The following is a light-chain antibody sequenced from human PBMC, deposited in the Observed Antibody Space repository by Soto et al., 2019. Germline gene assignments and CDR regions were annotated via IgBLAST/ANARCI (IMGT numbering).Light chain of an antibody. Sequence: QSVLTQPPSASGTPGQRVTISCSGSRSNIGSNTVNWYQQLPGAAPKVLIYNNNERPSGVPDRFSGSKSGTSASLAISGLRSEDEAHYYCAAWDDSLKAVLFGGGTKLTVL. J-gene: IGLJ3*02. V-gene: IGLV1-44*01. CDR2: NNN. CDR3: AAWDDSLKAVL. CDR1: RSNIGSNT.